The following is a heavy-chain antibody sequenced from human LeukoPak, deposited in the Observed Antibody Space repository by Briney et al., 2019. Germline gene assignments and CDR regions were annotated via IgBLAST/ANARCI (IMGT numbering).Heavy chain of an antibody. CDR2: IFSEGST. CDR3: ARGGTYYSD. CDR1: GFRVSSNY. V-gene: IGHV3-66*01. J-gene: IGHJ4*02. D-gene: IGHD1-26*01. Sequence: PGGSLRLSCVVSGFRVSSNYMNWVRQAPGKGLECVSIIFSEGSTYYADSVKGRFTISRDNYKNTLYHEMNKLRVEDTAVYHCARGGTYYSDWGQGGLVTVSS.